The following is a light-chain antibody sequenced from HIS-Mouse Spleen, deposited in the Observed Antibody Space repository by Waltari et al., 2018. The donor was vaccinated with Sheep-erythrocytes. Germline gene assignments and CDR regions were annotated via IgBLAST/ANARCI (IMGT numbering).Light chain of an antibody. V-gene: IGLV2-11*01. Sequence: QSALPQPRSVSGSPGQSLTISCTGTSSDVGGYNYVSRYQQHPGKAPKLMIYDVSKRPSGVPDRFSGSKSGNTASLTISGLQAEDEADYYCCSYAGSYNHVFATGTKVTVL. CDR2: DVS. J-gene: IGLJ1*01. CDR3: CSYAGSYNHV. CDR1: SSDVGGYNY.